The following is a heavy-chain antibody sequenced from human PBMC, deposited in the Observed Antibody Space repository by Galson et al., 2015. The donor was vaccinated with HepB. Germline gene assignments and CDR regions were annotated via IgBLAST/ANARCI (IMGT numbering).Heavy chain of an antibody. CDR1: GFTFTKYG. D-gene: IGHD2-2*01. CDR2: IWSDGSDK. Sequence: SLRLSCATSGFTFTKYGMHWVRQAPGKGLEWVALIWSDGSDKNYADSVKGRFTISRDNSKNTVSRQMDSLRAEDTAVYYCARDRTYCGSPSCSRMGPNYWGQGTLVTVSS. V-gene: IGHV3-33*01. J-gene: IGHJ4*02. CDR3: ARDRTYCGSPSCSRMGPNY.